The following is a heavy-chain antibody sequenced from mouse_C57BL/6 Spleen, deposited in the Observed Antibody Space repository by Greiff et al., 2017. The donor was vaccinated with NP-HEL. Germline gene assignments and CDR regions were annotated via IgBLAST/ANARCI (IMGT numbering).Heavy chain of an antibody. D-gene: IGHD2-4*01. CDR1: GYTFTDYY. CDR3: ARGDYDYDGVFAY. CDR2: IYPGSGNT. J-gene: IGHJ3*01. Sequence: VQLQQSGAELVRPGASVKLSCKASGYTFTDYYINWVKQRPGQGLEWIARIYPGSGNTYYNEKFKGKATLTAEKSSSTAYMQLSSLTSEDSAVYCCARGDYDYDGVFAYWGQGTLVTVSA. V-gene: IGHV1-76*01.